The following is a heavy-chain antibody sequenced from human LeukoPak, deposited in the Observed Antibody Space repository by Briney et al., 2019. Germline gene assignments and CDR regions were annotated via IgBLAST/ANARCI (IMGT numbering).Heavy chain of an antibody. CDR2: ISYDGRNK. D-gene: IGHD3-9*01. J-gene: IGHJ6*02. CDR3: AKEGNILTPACMDV. Sequence: GRSLRLSCAASGFTFSTYAMHWVRQAPGKGLEWVAVISYDGRNKYYADSVKGRFTISRDSSKNTLYLQMNSLRAEDTAVYYCAKEGNILTPACMDVWGQGTTVTVSS. CDR1: GFTFSTYA. V-gene: IGHV3-30*04.